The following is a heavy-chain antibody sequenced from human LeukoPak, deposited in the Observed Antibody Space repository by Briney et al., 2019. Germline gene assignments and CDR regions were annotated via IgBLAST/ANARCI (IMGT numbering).Heavy chain of an antibody. J-gene: IGHJ4*02. V-gene: IGHV3-15*04. Sequence: GGSLRLSCVASGFPFSDAWMSWVRQAPGKGLEWVGRIESKTDSGTTEYAAPVKGRFTISRDDSKNTLYLQMNSLKTEDTAVYYCTRDEGDDYFDNWGQGTLVTVFS. CDR1: GFPFSDAW. CDR2: IESKTDSGTT. CDR3: TRDEGDDYFDN. D-gene: IGHD3-16*01.